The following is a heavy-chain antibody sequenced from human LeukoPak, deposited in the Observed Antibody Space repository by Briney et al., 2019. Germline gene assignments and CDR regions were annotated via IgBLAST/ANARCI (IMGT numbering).Heavy chain of an antibody. J-gene: IGHJ4*02. CDR1: GGTFSSYA. D-gene: IGHD3-22*01. CDR3: ASGGYCYDSSGYGIDY. V-gene: IGHV1-69*04. Sequence: SVKVSCKASGGTFSSYAISWVRQAPGQGLEWMGRVIPILGIANYAQRFQGRVTITADKSTSTAYMELSSLRSEDTAVYYCASGGYCYDSSGYGIDYWGQGTLVTVSS. CDR2: VIPILGIA.